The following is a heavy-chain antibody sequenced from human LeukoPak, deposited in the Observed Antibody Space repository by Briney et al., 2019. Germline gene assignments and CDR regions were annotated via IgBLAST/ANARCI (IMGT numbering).Heavy chain of an antibody. CDR2: IDASGSDI. CDR3: ADYRKPQGLDY. Sequence: GGSLRLSCEVSEFPFSIYAMAWVRQAPGQGLEWVSAIDASGSDIYYTDSVKGRFTISRDNSKNTVYLQMNSLRVEDTAVYYCADYRKPQGLDYWGQGTLVTVSS. J-gene: IGHJ4*02. D-gene: IGHD1-14*01. V-gene: IGHV3-23*01. CDR1: EFPFSIYA.